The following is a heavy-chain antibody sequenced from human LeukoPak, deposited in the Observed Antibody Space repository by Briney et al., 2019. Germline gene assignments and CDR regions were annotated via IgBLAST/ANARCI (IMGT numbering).Heavy chain of an antibody. Sequence: ASVTVSCKASGYTFTSYYMHWVRQAPGQGLEWMGIINPSGGSTSYAQKFQGRVTMTRDTSTSTVYMELSSLRSEDTAVYYCARDRYQLLPGYYFDYWGQGTLVTVSS. CDR1: GYTFTSYY. D-gene: IGHD2-2*01. J-gene: IGHJ4*02. V-gene: IGHV1-46*01. CDR2: INPSGGST. CDR3: ARDRYQLLPGYYFDY.